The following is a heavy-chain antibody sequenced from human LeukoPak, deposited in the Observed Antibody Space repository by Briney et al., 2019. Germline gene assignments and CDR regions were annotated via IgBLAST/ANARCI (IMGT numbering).Heavy chain of an antibody. V-gene: IGHV4-4*02. CDR2: IYPSGST. CDR3: ARNGGYCLDV. J-gene: IGHJ6*03. D-gene: IGHD4-23*01. CDR1: GGSISGTNW. Sequence: SETLSLTCAVSGGSISGTNWWSWVRQPPGKGLEWIGEIYPSGSTNYNPSLKGRVTISVDMSKKQFSLRLTSVTAADTAVYYCARNGGYCLDVWGKGTTVTVSS.